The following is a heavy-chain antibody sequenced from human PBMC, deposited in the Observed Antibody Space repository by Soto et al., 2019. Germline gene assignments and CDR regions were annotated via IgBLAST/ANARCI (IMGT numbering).Heavy chain of an antibody. V-gene: IGHV1-18*01. Sequence: GASVKVSCKASGGTFNNNGVTWVRQAPGQGLEWMGWISAYNGNTNYAQMLQARVTMTTDTSTSTAYMELRSLRSDDTAVYYCARDGYFHDSSGYYIFDYWGQGTPVTVSS. CDR3: ARDGYFHDSSGYYIFDY. CDR1: GGTFNNNG. D-gene: IGHD3-22*01. CDR2: ISAYNGNT. J-gene: IGHJ4*02.